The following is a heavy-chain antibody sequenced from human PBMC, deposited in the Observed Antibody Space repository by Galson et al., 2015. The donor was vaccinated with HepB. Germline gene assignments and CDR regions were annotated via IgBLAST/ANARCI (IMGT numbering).Heavy chain of an antibody. CDR3: ARGGGGFGEATLDP. D-gene: IGHD3-10*01. Sequence: SLRLSCAASGFTFSSYAMHWVRQAPGKGLEWVAVISCDGSNKDYADSVKGRFTISRDNSKNSLYLQMNSLRAEDMAVNYCARGGGGFGEATLDPWGQGILVTVSS. CDR1: GFTFSSYA. CDR2: ISCDGSNK. J-gene: IGHJ5*02. V-gene: IGHV3-30*04.